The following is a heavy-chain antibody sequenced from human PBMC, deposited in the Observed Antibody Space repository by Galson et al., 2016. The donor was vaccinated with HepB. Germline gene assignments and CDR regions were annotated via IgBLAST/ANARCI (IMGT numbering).Heavy chain of an antibody. CDR2: LSSSGFNT. D-gene: IGHD3-16*01. V-gene: IGHV3-23*01. J-gene: IGHJ5*02. Sequence: SLRLSCAASGFNFSTSAMNWVRQAPGKGLEWVSTLSSSGFNTYYADSVKGRFTISRDTSKNTLYLQMNSLRAGDTAIYYCAKDPIRRTRGLGDYEFHPWGQGTLVTVSS. CDR3: AKDPIRRTRGLGDYEFHP. CDR1: GFNFSTSA.